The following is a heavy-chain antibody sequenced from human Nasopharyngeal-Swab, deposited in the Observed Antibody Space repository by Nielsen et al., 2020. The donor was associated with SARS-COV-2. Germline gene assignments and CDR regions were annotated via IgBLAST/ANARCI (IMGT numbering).Heavy chain of an antibody. V-gene: IGHV3-73*01. CDR3: TTDFYFDY. CDR1: GFIFSASA. CDR2: IGVKEHNYAT. J-gene: IGHJ4*02. Sequence: GESLKISCAASGFIFSASAIHWVRQASGKGLEWVARIGVKEHNYATTYGASVQGRFTISRDDSKNTAFLQMDGLKTEDTALYYCTTDFYFDYWGQGALVTVSS.